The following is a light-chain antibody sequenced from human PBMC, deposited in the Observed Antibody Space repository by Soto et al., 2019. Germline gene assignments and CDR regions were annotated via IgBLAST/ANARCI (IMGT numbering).Light chain of an antibody. CDR2: HNY. CDR3: SAWDDSLSAYV. Sequence: QSALTQPPSASGTPGQRVTISCSGSSSNIGSDFVYWYQQLPGTVPKLLIYHNYQRPSGVPDRFSGSKSGTSGSLAISDLRSEDEADYYCSAWDDSLSAYVFGAGTKVTVL. V-gene: IGLV1-47*01. J-gene: IGLJ1*01. CDR1: SSNIGSDF.